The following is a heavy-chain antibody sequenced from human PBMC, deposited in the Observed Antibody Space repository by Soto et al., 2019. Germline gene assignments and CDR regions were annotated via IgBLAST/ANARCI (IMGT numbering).Heavy chain of an antibody. CDR2: IIPILGIA. CDR3: ARKKYYDILTGYYDY. J-gene: IGHJ4*02. D-gene: IGHD3-9*01. Sequence: QVQLVHSGAEVKKPGSSVKVSCKASGGTFSSYTISWVRQAPGQGLEWMGRIIPILGIANYAQKFQGRVTITADKSTSTAYMELSSLRSEDTAVYYCARKKYYDILTGYYDYWGQGTLVTVSS. V-gene: IGHV1-69*02. CDR1: GGTFSSYT.